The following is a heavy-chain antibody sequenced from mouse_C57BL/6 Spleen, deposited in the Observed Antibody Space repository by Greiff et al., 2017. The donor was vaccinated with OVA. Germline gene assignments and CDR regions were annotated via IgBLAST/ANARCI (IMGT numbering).Heavy chain of an antibody. J-gene: IGHJ3*01. Sequence: QVQLKQSGAELMKPGASVKLSCKATGYTFTGYWIEWVKQRPGHGLGWIGEILPGSGSTTYNEKFNGKATFTADTSSNTAYMQLSSLTTEDSAIDYCARWHYGSSWGFAYWGQGTLVTVSA. CDR2: ILPGSGST. CDR3: ARWHYGSSWGFAY. V-gene: IGHV1-9*01. D-gene: IGHD1-1*01. CDR1: GYTFTGYW.